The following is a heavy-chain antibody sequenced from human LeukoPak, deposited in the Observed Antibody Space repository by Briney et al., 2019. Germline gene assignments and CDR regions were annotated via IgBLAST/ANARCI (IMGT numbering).Heavy chain of an antibody. J-gene: IGHJ5*02. CDR1: GFTFSSYS. CDR3: ARDLVAAQPATYNWFDP. Sequence: GGSLRLSCAASGFTFSSYSMNWVRQAPGKGLEWVSSISSSSSYIYYADSVKGRFTISRDNAKNSLYLQMNSLRAEDTAVYYCARDLVAAQPATYNWFDPWGQGTLVTVSS. CDR2: ISSSSSYI. D-gene: IGHD2-2*01. V-gene: IGHV3-21*01.